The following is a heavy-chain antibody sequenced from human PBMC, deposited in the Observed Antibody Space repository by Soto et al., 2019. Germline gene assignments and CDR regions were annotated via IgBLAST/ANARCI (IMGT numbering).Heavy chain of an antibody. CDR2: IYHSGST. D-gene: IGHD6-19*01. CDR1: GGSITSGGIY. Sequence: QVKLQESGPGLVQPAQTLSLSCTVSGGSITSGGIYWSWLRQHPRQGLEWIGYIYHSGSTTYNPPLTSRVTISVDTSNNQFSLTVTSLTVADTAVYYCARFNSRSGTEYFDYWGQGTLVTVSS. V-gene: IGHV4-31*03. J-gene: IGHJ4*02. CDR3: ARFNSRSGTEYFDY.